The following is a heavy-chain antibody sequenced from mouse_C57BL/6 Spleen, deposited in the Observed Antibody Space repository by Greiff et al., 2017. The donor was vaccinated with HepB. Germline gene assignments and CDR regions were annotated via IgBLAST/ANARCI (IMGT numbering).Heavy chain of an antibody. Sequence: VKLMESGAELARPGASVKLSCKASGYTFTSYGISWVKQRTGQGLEWIGEIYPRSGNTYYNEKFKGKATLTADKSSSTAYMELRSLTSEDSAVYFCASPTTVVSTRGFAYWGQGTLVTVSA. V-gene: IGHV1-81*01. J-gene: IGHJ3*01. D-gene: IGHD1-1*01. CDR2: IYPRSGNT. CDR1: GYTFTSYG. CDR3: ASPTTVVSTRGFAY.